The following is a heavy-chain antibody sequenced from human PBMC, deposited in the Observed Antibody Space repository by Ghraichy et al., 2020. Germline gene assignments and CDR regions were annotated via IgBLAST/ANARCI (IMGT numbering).Heavy chain of an antibody. CDR1: GGSISSSSYY. D-gene: IGHD2-21*02. CDR3: ARNLAYCDGDCYSRFDP. CDR2: IYYSGST. Sequence: SETLSLTCTVSGGSISSSSYYWGWIRQPPGKGLEWIGSIYYSGSTYYNPSLKSRVTISVDTSKNQFSLKLSSVTAADTAVYYCARNLAYCDGDCYSRFDPWGQGTLVTVSS. J-gene: IGHJ5*02. V-gene: IGHV4-39*01.